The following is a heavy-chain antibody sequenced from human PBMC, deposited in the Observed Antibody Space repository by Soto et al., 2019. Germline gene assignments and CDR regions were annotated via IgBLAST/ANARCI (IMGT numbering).Heavy chain of an antibody. J-gene: IGHJ4*02. D-gene: IGHD3-10*01. CDR3: ARDHPGSSHFDY. V-gene: IGHV4-59*01. Sequence: PSETLSLTSTVSGGKISTYDWSWIRQPPGKGLEWIGYIYYSGSTYYNPSLKSRVTISVDTSKNQFSLKLSSVTAADTAMYYCARDHPGSSHFDYWGQGTLVTVSS. CDR1: GGKISTYD. CDR2: IYYSGST.